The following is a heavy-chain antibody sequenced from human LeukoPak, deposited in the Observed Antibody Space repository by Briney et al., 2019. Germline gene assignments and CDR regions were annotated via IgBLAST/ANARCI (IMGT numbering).Heavy chain of an antibody. D-gene: IGHD5-18*01. Sequence: ETLSLTCTVSGGSISSYYWSWIRQPPGKGLEWIGYIYYSGSTNYNPSLKSRVTISVDTSKNQFSLKLSSVTAADTAVYYCARGGYSYGPGFDYWGQGTLVTVSS. CDR3: ARGGYSYGPGFDY. V-gene: IGHV4-59*01. CDR2: IYYSGST. J-gene: IGHJ4*02. CDR1: GGSISSYY.